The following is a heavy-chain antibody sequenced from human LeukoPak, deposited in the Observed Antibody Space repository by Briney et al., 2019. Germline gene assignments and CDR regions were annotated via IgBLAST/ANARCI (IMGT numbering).Heavy chain of an antibody. Sequence: SETLSFTCTVSGDSIRSNNYYWGWIRQPRGKGLEWIGSIYDTGSTFYNPSLKSRVIISVDTSKNQFSLKLSSVTAADTAVYYCARDRGSGWYFDYWGQGTLVTVSS. CDR2: IYDTGST. V-gene: IGHV4-39*02. J-gene: IGHJ4*02. D-gene: IGHD6-19*01. CDR3: ARDRGSGWYFDY. CDR1: GDSIRSNNYY.